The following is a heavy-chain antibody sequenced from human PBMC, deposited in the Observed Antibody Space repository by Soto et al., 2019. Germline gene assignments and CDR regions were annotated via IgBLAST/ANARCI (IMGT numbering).Heavy chain of an antibody. CDR1: GFTFSTYW. D-gene: IGHD6-13*01. V-gene: IGHV3-74*01. CDR3: ARETSSWSLDY. J-gene: IGHJ4*02. Sequence: GGSLRLSXAASGFTFSTYWMHWVRQAPGKGLVWVSRSNSDGRSTDHADSVKGRFTISRDNAKNTLYLQMNSLRVEDTAVYYCARETSSWSLDYWGQGMLVTVSS. CDR2: SNSDGRST.